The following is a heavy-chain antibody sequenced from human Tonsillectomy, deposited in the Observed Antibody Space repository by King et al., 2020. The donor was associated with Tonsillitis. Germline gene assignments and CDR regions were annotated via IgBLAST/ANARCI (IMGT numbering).Heavy chain of an antibody. J-gene: IGHJ4*02. CDR1: GFTFSSYA. Sequence: HVQLVQSGGGVVQPGGSLRLSCGASGFTFSSYAMHWVRQAPGKGLEWVAFISYDGNIKYYADSVKGRFTISRDNSKNTLYVQMNSLKPEDTAVFYCAKDDYSGCPFESWGQGTPVTVSS. D-gene: IGHD6-19*01. CDR2: ISYDGNIK. V-gene: IGHV3-30*02. CDR3: AKDDYSGCPFES.